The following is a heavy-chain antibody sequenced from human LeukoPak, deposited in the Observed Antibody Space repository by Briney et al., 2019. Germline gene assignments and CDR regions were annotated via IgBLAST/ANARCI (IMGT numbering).Heavy chain of an antibody. Sequence: ASVKVSCKASGYTFTGYYMHWVRQAPGQGLEWMGWINPNSGGTNYAQKFQGRVTMTRDTSISTAYMELSRLRSDDTAVYYCATRGIGPDIILSDYYYMDVWGKGTTVTISS. CDR2: INPNSGGT. D-gene: IGHD3-10*01. CDR1: GYTFTGYY. J-gene: IGHJ6*03. CDR3: ATRGIGPDIILSDYYYMDV. V-gene: IGHV1-2*02.